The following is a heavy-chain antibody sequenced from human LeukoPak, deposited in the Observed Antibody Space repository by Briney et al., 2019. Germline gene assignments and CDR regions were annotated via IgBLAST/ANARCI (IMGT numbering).Heavy chain of an antibody. CDR1: GGSISSYY. CDR3: ARVGGGFWSGYYYYMDV. V-gene: IGHV4-38-2*02. Sequence: PSETLSLTCTVSGGSISSYYWSWIRQPPGKGLEWIGSIYHSGSTYYNPSLKSRVTISVDTSKNQFSLKLSSVTAADTAVYYCARVGGGFWSGYYYYMDVWGKGTTVTVSS. CDR2: IYHSGST. J-gene: IGHJ6*03. D-gene: IGHD3-3*01.